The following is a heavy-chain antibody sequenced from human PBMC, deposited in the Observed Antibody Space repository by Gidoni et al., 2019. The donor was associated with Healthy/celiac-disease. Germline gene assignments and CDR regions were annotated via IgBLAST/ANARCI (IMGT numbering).Heavy chain of an antibody. CDR2: IYYGGST. CDR3: AGGAARLFDY. J-gene: IGHJ4*02. Sequence: QPQLQQSGPGLVMPSDTLSLTCTVSGGSISSSSYYWGWLRPPPGKGLEWIGSIYYGGSTYYNPSLKSRVTIAVDTSKNQFSMKLSSVTAADTAVYYWAGGAARLFDYWGQGTLVTVSS. CDR1: GGSISSSSYY. V-gene: IGHV4-39*01. D-gene: IGHD6-6*01.